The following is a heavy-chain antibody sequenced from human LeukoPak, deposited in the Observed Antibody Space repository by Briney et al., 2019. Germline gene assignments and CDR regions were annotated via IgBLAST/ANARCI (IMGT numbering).Heavy chain of an antibody. CDR1: GYTFTSYY. CDR2: INPSDGST. J-gene: IGHJ3*02. Sequence: GASVKVSFKASGYTFTSYYIHLVRQAPGQGFEWMAIINPSDGSTTNSQKFQGRVTMTRDTSTSTVYMELSGLRSEDTALYYCARIRDGYNDAYDIWGQGTMVTVSS. CDR3: ARIRDGYNDAYDI. D-gene: IGHD5-24*01. V-gene: IGHV1-46*01.